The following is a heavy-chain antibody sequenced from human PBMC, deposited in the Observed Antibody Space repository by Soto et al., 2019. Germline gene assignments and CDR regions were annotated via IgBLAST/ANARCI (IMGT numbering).Heavy chain of an antibody. V-gene: IGHV1-3*01. CDR3: ARDHFWSGHRSPSYYYYGMDV. CDR2: INAGNGNT. D-gene: IGHD3-3*02. J-gene: IGHJ6*02. CDR1: GYTFTSYA. Sequence: GASVKVSCKASGYTFTSYAMHWVRQAPGQRLEWMGWINAGNGNTEYSQKFQGRVTITRDTSASTAYMELSSLRSEDTAVYYCARDHFWSGHRSPSYYYYGMDVWGQGTTVTVSS.